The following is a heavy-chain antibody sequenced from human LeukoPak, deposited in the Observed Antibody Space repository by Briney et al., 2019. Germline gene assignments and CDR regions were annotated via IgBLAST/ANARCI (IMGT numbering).Heavy chain of an antibody. CDR1: GFTFSSYS. CDR2: ISSSSSYI. Sequence: PGGSLRLSCAASGFTFSSYSMNWVCQAPGKGLEWVSSISSSSSYIYYADSVKGRFAISRDNSKNTLYLQMNSLRAEDTAVYYCARSRVTNGDYVGHPYNWFDPWDQGTLVTVSS. CDR3: ARSRVTNGDYVGHPYNWFDP. V-gene: IGHV3-21*01. J-gene: IGHJ5*02. D-gene: IGHD4-17*01.